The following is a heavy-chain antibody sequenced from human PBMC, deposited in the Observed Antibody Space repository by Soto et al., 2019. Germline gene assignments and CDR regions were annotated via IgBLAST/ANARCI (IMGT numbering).Heavy chain of an antibody. Sequence: GGSLRLSCAASGFTFSSYAMTWVRQASGKGLECVSGISVDGCRTYYADTVKGRFTISRDNSENTLYLQMNSLRADDTDVYYCTKTGTILTSNNGFDRWGQGTLVTVTS. CDR3: TKTGTILTSNNGFDR. CDR1: GFTFSSYA. D-gene: IGHD3-9*01. J-gene: IGHJ5*02. CDR2: ISVDGCRT. V-gene: IGHV3-23*01.